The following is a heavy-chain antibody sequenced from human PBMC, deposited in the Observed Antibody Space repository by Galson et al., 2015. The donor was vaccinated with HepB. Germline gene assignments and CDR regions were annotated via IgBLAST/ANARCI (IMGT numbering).Heavy chain of an antibody. D-gene: IGHD3-10*01. CDR1: GFSLSTSGMC. CDR3: ARRHTMVRGAAFDY. CDR2: TDWDDDK. Sequence: ALVKPTQTLTLTCTFSGFSLSTSGMCVSWIRQPPGKALEWLARTDWDDDKYYSTSLKTKLTISKDTSKNQVVLTMTNMDPVDTATYYCARRHTMVRGAAFDYWGQGTLVTVSS. V-gene: IGHV2-70*11. J-gene: IGHJ4*02.